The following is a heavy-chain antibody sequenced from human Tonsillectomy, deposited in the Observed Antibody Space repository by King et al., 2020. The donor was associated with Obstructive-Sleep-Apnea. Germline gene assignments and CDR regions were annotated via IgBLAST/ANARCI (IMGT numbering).Heavy chain of an antibody. V-gene: IGHV4-31*03. CDR2: IYYSGGT. CDR1: GGSISSGGHY. Sequence: VQLQESGPGLVKPSQPLSLACTVSGGSISSGGHYWSWLRQHPEKGLEWIGYIYYSGGTYYNPSLKSRVTLSVDTSKSQFSLKLNSVTAADAAVYYCARAETAEGTHFDYWGQGTLVIVSS. J-gene: IGHJ4*02. CDR3: ARAETAEGTHFDY. D-gene: IGHD2-21*02.